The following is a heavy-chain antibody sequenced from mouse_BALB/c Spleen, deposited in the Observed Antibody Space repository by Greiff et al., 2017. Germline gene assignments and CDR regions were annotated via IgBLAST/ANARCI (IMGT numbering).Heavy chain of an antibody. Sequence: EVQVVESGGGLVQPKGSLKLSCAASGFTFNTYAMNWVRQAPGKGLEWVARIRSKSNNYATYYADSVKDRFTISRDDSQSMLYLQMNNLKTEDTAMYYCVRHEDYEYDSAYWGQGTLVTVSA. CDR2: IRSKSNNYAT. CDR3: VRHEDYEYDSAY. J-gene: IGHJ3*01. D-gene: IGHD2-4*01. V-gene: IGHV10-1*02. CDR1: GFTFNTYA.